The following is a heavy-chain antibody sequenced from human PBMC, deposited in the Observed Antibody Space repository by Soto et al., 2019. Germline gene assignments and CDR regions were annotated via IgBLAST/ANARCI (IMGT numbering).Heavy chain of an antibody. CDR3: ARDGPRAAAGISNWFDP. CDR1: GFTFSSYS. V-gene: IGHV3-21*01. Sequence: GSLRLSCAASGFTFSSYSMNWVRQAPGKGLEWVSSISSSSSYIYYADSVKGRFTISRDNAKNSLYLQMYSLRAEDTAVYYCARDGPRAAAGISNWFDPWGQGTLVTVS. CDR2: ISSSSSYI. J-gene: IGHJ5*02. D-gene: IGHD6-13*01.